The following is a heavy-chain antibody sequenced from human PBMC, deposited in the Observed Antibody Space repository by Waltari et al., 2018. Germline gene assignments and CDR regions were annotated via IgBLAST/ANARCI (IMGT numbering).Heavy chain of an antibody. CDR1: RYTFTGHY. J-gene: IGHJ4*02. CDR2: INPDTGGT. Sequence: QVPLVQSGAEVKKPGASVKVSCKASRYTFTGHYLLWGRQAPGQGLEWMGWINPDTGGTHYAKKFQDRVTMNRDTSITTAYMELRGLESDDTAVYHCARESSQMIDHWGQGTLVTVSS. V-gene: IGHV1-2*02. D-gene: IGHD6-6*01. CDR3: ARESSQMIDH.